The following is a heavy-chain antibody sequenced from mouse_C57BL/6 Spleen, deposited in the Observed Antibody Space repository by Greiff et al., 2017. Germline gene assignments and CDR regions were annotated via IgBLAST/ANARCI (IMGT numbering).Heavy chain of an antibody. Sequence: QVQLQQPGAELVKPGASVKLSCKASGYTFTSYWMQWVKQRPGQGLEWIGEIDPSDSYTNYNQKFKGKATLTVDTSSSTAYMQLSSLTSEDSAVYYCARLRDGAMDYWGQGTSVTVSS. CDR2: IDPSDSYT. D-gene: IGHD3-3*01. CDR1: GYTFTSYW. V-gene: IGHV1-50*01. CDR3: ARLRDGAMDY. J-gene: IGHJ4*01.